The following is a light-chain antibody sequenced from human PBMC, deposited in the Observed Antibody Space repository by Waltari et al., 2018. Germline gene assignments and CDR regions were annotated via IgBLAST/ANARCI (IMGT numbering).Light chain of an antibody. CDR3: HSYDFSLRGSV. CDR2: TNP. V-gene: IGLV1-40*01. CDR1: TSNIGAGYD. J-gene: IGLJ3*02. Sequence: QSLLTQPPSVSGAPGQRVTISCTGSTSNIGAGYDVHWYQQLPGAAPELLIYTNPNRPSGVPYRVSASKSDTSASLAITGLQAEDEADYCCHSYDFSLRGSVFGGGTKLTVL.